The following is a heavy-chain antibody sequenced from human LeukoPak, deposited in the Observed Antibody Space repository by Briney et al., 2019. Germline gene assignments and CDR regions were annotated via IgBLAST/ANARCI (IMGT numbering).Heavy chain of an antibody. CDR1: GYTFTGYY. V-gene: IGHV1-2*02. J-gene: IGHJ1*01. CDR3: ARAYYDSRPSEEYFQH. D-gene: IGHD3-22*01. Sequence: ASVTVSCKASGYTFTGYYMHWVRQAPGQGLEWMGWINPNSGGTNYAQKFQGRVTMTRDTSISTAYMELSRLRSDDTAVYYCARAYYDSRPSEEYFQHWGQGTLVTVSS. CDR2: INPNSGGT.